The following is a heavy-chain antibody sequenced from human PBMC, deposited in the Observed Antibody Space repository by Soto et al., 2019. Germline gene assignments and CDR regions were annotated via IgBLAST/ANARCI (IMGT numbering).Heavy chain of an antibody. CDR2: IYHSGGA. V-gene: IGHV4-31*02. CDR3: ARDYYGAGSQYYYGMEV. J-gene: IGHJ6*02. CDR1: GDSITSGGYY. Sequence: SETLSLTCTVSGDSITSGGYYWSWLRQPPGKGLEWIGYIYHSGGASYNPSLRGRAVISIDTSKNQFSLRLNAVTAADTATYYCARDYYGAGSQYYYGMEVWGQGTTVTVSS. D-gene: IGHD3-10*01.